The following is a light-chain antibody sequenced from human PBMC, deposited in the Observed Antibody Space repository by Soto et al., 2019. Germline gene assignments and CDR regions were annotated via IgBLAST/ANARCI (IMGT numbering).Light chain of an antibody. V-gene: IGLV2-23*02. CDR2: EVN. Sequence: QAVLTQAASVSGSPGQSITISCTGTSGNVGSYKLVSWYQQHPGKAPKLMIFEVNKRPSGVSNRFSGSKSGNTASLTISGLKVEDAADYYCCSSGGSPTYVFGTGTKVTVL. CDR3: CSSGGSPTYV. CDR1: SGNVGSYKL. J-gene: IGLJ1*01.